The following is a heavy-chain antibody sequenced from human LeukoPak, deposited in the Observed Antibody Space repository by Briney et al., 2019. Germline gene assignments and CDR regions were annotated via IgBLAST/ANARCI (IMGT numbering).Heavy chain of an antibody. CDR2: INPSRGST. V-gene: IGHV1-46*01. CDR1: GYTLTELS. J-gene: IGHJ2*01. CDR3: ARPGGDGGNAYWYFDL. Sequence: ASVKVSCKVSGYTLTELSMHWVRQAPGQGLECMGLINPSRGSTTYAEKFQGRVTMTRDTSTSTVYMELNSLRSEDTAVYYCARPGGDGGNAYWYFDLWGRGTLVTVSS. D-gene: IGHD4-23*01.